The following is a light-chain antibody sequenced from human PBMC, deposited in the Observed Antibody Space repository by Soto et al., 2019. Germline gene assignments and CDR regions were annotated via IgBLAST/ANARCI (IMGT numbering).Light chain of an antibody. Sequence: DIPMTQSPSSLSASVGDRVTITCRASQSINTYLNWYQQRPGKAPRLLIYGAANLQRGVPSRFSGSGSGTDFTLTISSLQPEDFATYYCQQSYGSPRYTFGQGTKLEIK. J-gene: IGKJ2*01. CDR2: GAA. V-gene: IGKV1-39*01. CDR3: QQSYGSPRYT. CDR1: QSINTY.